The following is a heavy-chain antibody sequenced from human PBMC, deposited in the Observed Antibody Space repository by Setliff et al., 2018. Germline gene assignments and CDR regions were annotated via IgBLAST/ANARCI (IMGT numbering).Heavy chain of an antibody. V-gene: IGHV4-34*01. Sequence: PSETLSLTCAVYGGSFSGYYWSWIRQPPGKGLEWIGEINHSGSTNYNPSLKSRVTISVDTSKNQFSLNLSSVTAADTATYYCARAGPTVTFFRVLVISWWNPWGQGSLVTVS. D-gene: IGHD3-3*01. CDR2: INHSGST. CDR1: GGSFSGYY. CDR3: ARAGPTVTFFRVLVISWWNP. J-gene: IGHJ5*02.